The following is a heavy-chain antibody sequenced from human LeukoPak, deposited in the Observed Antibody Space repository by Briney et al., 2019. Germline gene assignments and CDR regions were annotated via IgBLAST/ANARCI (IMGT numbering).Heavy chain of an antibody. D-gene: IGHD2-15*01. CDR2: ISSSSSYI. J-gene: IGHJ2*01. CDR1: GFTFSSYT. Sequence: GGSLRLSCAASGFTFSSYTMNWVRQAPGKGLEWVSSISSSSSYIYYADSGKGRFTISRDNSKNTLYLQMNSLRAEDTAVYYCAKPIVVVVAATWYFDLWGRGTLVTVSS. CDR3: AKPIVVVVAATWYFDL. V-gene: IGHV3-21*04.